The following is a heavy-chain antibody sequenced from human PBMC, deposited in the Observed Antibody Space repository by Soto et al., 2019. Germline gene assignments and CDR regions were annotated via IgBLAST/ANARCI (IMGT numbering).Heavy chain of an antibody. J-gene: IGHJ6*02. CDR2: IIPLLGTA. Sequence: QEELVQSGAEVKKPGSSVNVSCKASGGTFSSYSITWVRQAPGQRLEWMGEIIPLLGTANYAQKFQGRVTITGDKSTSTIYMGLSSLRSDDTAVYYCARDPVDLFGYMDVWGQGTTVTVSS. CDR3: ARDPVDLFGYMDV. D-gene: IGHD6-25*01. CDR1: GGTFSSYS. V-gene: IGHV1-69*06.